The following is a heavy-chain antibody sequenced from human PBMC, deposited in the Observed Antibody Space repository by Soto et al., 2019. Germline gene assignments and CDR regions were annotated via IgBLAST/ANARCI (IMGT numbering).Heavy chain of an antibody. J-gene: IGHJ4*02. V-gene: IGHV3-74*01. Sequence: GGSLRLSXAASGFTFSNDWMHWVRQAPGKGLVWVSHINSDGITAYADSVKGRFTISRDNAKNTLDLQMNSLRAEDTAVYFCARVGYSYGPFDYWGQGTLVTVSS. CDR1: GFTFSNDW. CDR3: ARVGYSYGPFDY. CDR2: INSDGIT. D-gene: IGHD5-18*01.